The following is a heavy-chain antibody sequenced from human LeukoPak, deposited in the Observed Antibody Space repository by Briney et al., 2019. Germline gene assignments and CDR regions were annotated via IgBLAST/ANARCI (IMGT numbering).Heavy chain of an antibody. D-gene: IGHD2/OR15-2a*01. V-gene: IGHV4-38-2*01. J-gene: IGHJ4*02. CDR1: GYSISSGYY. CDR3: ARSAGDLGGEYYFNY. CDR2: IFHRGST. Sequence: PSETLTLTCAVSGYSISSGYYWGWIRQPPGTGLEWIGNIFHRGSTLQNPSLKSRVTIYLDTTKNHDALKMSYGTAAGTAVYYVARSAGDLGGEYYFNYWGQGTLVTVSS.